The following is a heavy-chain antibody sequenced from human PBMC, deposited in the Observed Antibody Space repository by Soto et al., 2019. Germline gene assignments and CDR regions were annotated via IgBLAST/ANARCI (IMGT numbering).Heavy chain of an antibody. J-gene: IGHJ4*02. CDR3: ARGTYYYDSSGYFFDY. CDR2: IYYSGST. Sequence: SETLSLTCTVSGGSISSYYWSWIRQPPGKGLEWIGYIYYSGSTNYNPSLKSRVTISVDTSKNQFSLKLSSVTAADTAVYYCARGTYYYDSSGYFFDYWGQGTLVTVSS. D-gene: IGHD3-22*01. CDR1: GGSISSYY. V-gene: IGHV4-59*01.